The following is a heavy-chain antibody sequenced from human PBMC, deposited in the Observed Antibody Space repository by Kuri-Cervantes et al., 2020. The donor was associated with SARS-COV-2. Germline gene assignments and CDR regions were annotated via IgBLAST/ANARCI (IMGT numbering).Heavy chain of an antibody. CDR1: GGTFSSYA. Sequence: SVKVSCKASGGTFSSYAISWVRQAPGQGLEWMGGIIPILGIANYAQQFQGRVTITADKSTSTAYMELRSLRSEDTAVYYCARPGGNYYYYYGMDVWGQGTTVTVSS. J-gene: IGHJ6*02. V-gene: IGHV1-69*10. CDR3: ARPGGNYYYYYGMDV. CDR2: IIPILGIA. D-gene: IGHD1-26*01.